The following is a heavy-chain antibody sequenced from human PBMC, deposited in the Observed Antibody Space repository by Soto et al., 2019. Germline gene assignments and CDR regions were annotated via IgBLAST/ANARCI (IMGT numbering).Heavy chain of an antibody. CDR1: GYTFTRYY. Sequence: GASVQVYCKASGYTFTRYYMHWVRQAPGQGLEWMGIINPSGGSTSYAQKFQGRVTMTRDTSTSTVYMELSSLRSEDTAVYYCARDHSFGVVIMGWFDPWGQGTLVTVSS. CDR2: INPSGGST. V-gene: IGHV1-46*01. D-gene: IGHD3-3*01. CDR3: ARDHSFGVVIMGWFDP. J-gene: IGHJ5*02.